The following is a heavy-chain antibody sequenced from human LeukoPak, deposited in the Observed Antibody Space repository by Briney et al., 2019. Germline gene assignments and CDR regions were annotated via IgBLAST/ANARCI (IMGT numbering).Heavy chain of an antibody. D-gene: IGHD6-19*01. CDR2: VGTSGST. V-gene: IGHV3-23*01. CDR3: APLAVADNSFDY. Sequence: GGSLRLSCAASGFTFSNYGVNWVRQAPGKGLEWVSAVGTSGSTYYADSVKGRFTISRDNSKNTLYLQMNSLRAEDTAVYYCAPLAVADNSFDYWGQGTLVTVSS. J-gene: IGHJ4*02. CDR1: GFTFSNYG.